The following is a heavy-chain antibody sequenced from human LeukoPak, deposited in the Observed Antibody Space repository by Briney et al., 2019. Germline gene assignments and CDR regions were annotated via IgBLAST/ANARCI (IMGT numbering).Heavy chain of an antibody. CDR1: GYSFTSYW. D-gene: IGHD3-10*01. CDR3: ARQAGGSGSLYSLDY. J-gene: IGHJ4*02. Sequence: GESLKISCKGSGYSFTSYWIGWVRQMPRKGLEGMWIINTGDSDTSYSPSFQGQVTISADKSISTAYLQWSSLKASDTAMYYCARQAGGSGSLYSLDYWGQGTLVTVSS. V-gene: IGHV5-51*01. CDR2: INTGDSDT.